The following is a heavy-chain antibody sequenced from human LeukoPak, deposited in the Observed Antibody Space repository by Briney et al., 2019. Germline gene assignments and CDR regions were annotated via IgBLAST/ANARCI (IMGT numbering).Heavy chain of an antibody. CDR2: ISSSSSTI. V-gene: IGHV3-48*01. J-gene: IGHJ4*02. CDR1: GFTFSSYS. Sequence: GGSLRLSCAASGFTFSSYSMNWVRQAPGKGLEWVSYISSSSSTIYYADSVKGRFTISGDNAKNSLYLQMNSLRAEDTAVYYCARALGYSYGYAVDYWGQGTLVTVSS. D-gene: IGHD5-18*01. CDR3: ARALGYSYGYAVDY.